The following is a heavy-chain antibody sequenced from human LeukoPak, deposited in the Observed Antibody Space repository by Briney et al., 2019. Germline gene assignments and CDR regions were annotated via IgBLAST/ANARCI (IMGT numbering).Heavy chain of an antibody. J-gene: IGHJ4*02. CDR3: ARVWGIAVAFDY. V-gene: IGHV4-39*07. CDR2: IYYSGST. Sequence: SETLSLTCTVSGGSISSSSYYWGWIRQPPGKGLEWIGSIYYSGSTYYNPSLKSRVTISVDTSKNQFSLKLSSVTAADTAVYYCARVWGIAVAFDYWGQGTLVTVSS. D-gene: IGHD6-19*01. CDR1: GGSISSSSYY.